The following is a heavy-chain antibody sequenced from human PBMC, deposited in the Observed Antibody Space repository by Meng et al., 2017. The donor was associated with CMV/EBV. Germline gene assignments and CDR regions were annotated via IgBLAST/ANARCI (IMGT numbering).Heavy chain of an antibody. CDR2: IYYSGST. Sequence: SETLSLTCTVSGGSVSSGSYYWSWIRQPPGKRLEWIGYIYYSGSTNYNPSLKSRVTISVDTSKNQFSLKLSSVTAADTAVYYCSRSYYYYYGMDVWGQGTTVTVSS. CDR3: SRSYYYYYGMDV. CDR1: GGSVSSGSYY. J-gene: IGHJ6*02. V-gene: IGHV4-61*01.